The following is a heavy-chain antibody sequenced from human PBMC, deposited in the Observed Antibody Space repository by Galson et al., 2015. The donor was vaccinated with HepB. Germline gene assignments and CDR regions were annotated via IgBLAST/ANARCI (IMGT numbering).Heavy chain of an antibody. D-gene: IGHD1-26*01. V-gene: IGHV1-69*04. CDR3: ARDLGEVGPIFFDY. CDR1: GGTFSSYT. Sequence: SVKVSCKASGGTFSSYTISWVRQAPGQGLEWMGRIIPILGIANYAQKFQGRVTMTTDTSTSTVFMELRSLRSDDTAVYYCARDLGEVGPIFFDYWGQGSLVTVSS. CDR2: IIPILGIA. J-gene: IGHJ4*02.